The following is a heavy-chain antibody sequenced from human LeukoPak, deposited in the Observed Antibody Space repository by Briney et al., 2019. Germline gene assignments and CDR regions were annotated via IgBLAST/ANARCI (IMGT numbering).Heavy chain of an antibody. CDR2: IYHSGST. D-gene: IGHD3-22*01. J-gene: IGHJ4*02. Sequence: TPSGTLSLTCAVSGGSLNSSNWWSWVRQPPGKGLEWIGEIYHSGSTNYNPSLKSRVTISVDKSKNQFSLKLSSVTAADTAVYYCARDGYSDSSGYDYPPSVWGQGTLVTVSS. CDR3: ARDGYSDSSGYDYPPSV. V-gene: IGHV4-4*02. CDR1: GGSLNSSNW.